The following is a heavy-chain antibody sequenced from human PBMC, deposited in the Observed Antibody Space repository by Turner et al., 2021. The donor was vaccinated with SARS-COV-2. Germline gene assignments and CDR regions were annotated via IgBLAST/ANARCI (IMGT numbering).Heavy chain of an antibody. J-gene: IGHJ4*02. CDR2: ISAYNVNT. D-gene: IGHD6-19*01. Sequence: QVQLVQSGAEVKKPGASVKVSCKASGYTFTSYGISWVRQAPGQGLEWMGWISAYNVNTNYAQKLQGRVTMTTDTSTSTAYMELRSLRSDDTAVHYCARAWGEVTVVAGTIDYWGQGTLVTVSS. V-gene: IGHV1-18*01. CDR3: ARAWGEVTVVAGTIDY. CDR1: GYTFTSYG.